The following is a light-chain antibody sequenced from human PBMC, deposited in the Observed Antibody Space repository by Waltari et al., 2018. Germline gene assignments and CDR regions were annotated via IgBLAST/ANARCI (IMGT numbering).Light chain of an antibody. CDR2: KAS. Sequence: DIQMTQSPSTLSASVGARVTITCRASQSISSWLAWYQQKPGKAPKLLIYKASSLESGVPARFSCSGSGTEFTLTISSLQPDDFATYYCQQYNSYSGTFGQGTKVEIK. V-gene: IGKV1-5*03. CDR3: QQYNSYSGT. J-gene: IGKJ1*01. CDR1: QSISSW.